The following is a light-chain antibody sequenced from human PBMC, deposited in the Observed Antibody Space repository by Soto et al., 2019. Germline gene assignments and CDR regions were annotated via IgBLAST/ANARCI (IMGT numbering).Light chain of an antibody. CDR2: EVS. CDR3: SSYSNRSAYI. Sequence: QSVLTQPASVSGSPGQSITISCTGTSSDVGGYDYVSWYQLHPGKAPKLMVFEVSNRRSGVSYRFSGSKSGNTASLPISGLQAEDEADYFCSSYSNRSAYIFGTGTKVTV. V-gene: IGLV2-14*01. J-gene: IGLJ1*01. CDR1: SSDVGGYDY.